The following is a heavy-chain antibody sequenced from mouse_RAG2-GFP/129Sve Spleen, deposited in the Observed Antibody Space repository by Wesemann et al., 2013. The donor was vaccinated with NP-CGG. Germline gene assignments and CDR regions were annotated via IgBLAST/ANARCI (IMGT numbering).Heavy chain of an antibody. J-gene: IGHJ3*01. CDR1: GFTFSSYA. CDR3: ASTAY. V-gene: IGHV5-9-3*01. Sequence: EVQLVESGGGLVKPGGSLKLSCAASGFTFSSYAMSWVRQTPEKRLEWVATISSGGSYTYYPDSVKGRFTISRDNAKNTLYLQMSSLRSEDTAMYYCASTAYWGQGTLVTVSA. CDR2: ISSGGSYT.